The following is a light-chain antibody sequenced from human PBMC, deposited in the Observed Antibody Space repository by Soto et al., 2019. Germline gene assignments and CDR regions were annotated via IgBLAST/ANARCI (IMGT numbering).Light chain of an antibody. Sequence: IGVTQFPSTPPLSPGERANLSCRASQSVSSSYLAWYQQKPGQAPRLLIYGASSRATGIPDRFSGSGSGTDFTLTISRLEPEDFAVYYCQQYGSSRTFGQGTKVDIK. CDR1: QSVSSSY. CDR3: QQYGSSRT. J-gene: IGKJ1*01. CDR2: GAS. V-gene: IGKV3-20*01.